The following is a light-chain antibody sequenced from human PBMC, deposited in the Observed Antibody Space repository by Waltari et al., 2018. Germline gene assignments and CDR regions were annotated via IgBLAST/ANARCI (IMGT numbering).Light chain of an antibody. CDR3: SSYTPTSILV. V-gene: IGLV2-14*03. J-gene: IGLJ2*01. CDR1: RSDVGSYNY. Sequence: QSALTQPASVSGSPGQSLTLSCSGTRSDVGSYNYVPWYQPHPGTPPKLLIYDVTKRPSGVSGRFSGSKSGNTASLTISGLQPEDEADYFCSSYTPTSILVFGGGTKLTV. CDR2: DVT.